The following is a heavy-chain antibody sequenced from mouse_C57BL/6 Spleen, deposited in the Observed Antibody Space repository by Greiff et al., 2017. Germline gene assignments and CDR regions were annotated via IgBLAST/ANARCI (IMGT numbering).Heavy chain of an antibody. CDR2: ISDGGSYT. CDR3: AREEQLRF. Sequence: EVKLMESGGGLVKPGGSLKLSCAASGFTFSSYAMSWVRQTPEKRLEWVATISDGGSYTYYPDNVKGRFTISRDNAKNNLYLQMSHLKSEDTAMYYCAREEQLRFWGQGTTLTVSS. CDR1: GFTFSSYA. D-gene: IGHD3-2*02. V-gene: IGHV5-4*01. J-gene: IGHJ2*01.